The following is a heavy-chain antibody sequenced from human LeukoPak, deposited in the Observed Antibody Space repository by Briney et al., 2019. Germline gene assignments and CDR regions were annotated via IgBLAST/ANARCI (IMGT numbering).Heavy chain of an antibody. J-gene: IGHJ4*02. Sequence: GGSLRLSCVGSGYTFTTYGMSWVRQAPGKGLEWVSGLDNNGDNTYYADSVKGRFTISRDNSKNTLYLQMNSLRVEDTAVYYCAKIAETSGTYGQGFGYWGQGTLVTVSS. V-gene: IGHV3-23*01. CDR2: LDNNGDNT. CDR1: GYTFTTYG. CDR3: AKIAETSGTYGQGFGY. D-gene: IGHD1-26*01.